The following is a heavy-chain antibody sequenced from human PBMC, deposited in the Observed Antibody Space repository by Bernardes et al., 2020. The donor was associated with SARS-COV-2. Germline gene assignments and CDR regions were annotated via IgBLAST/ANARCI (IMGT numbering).Heavy chain of an antibody. V-gene: IGHV3-74*01. J-gene: IGHJ6*02. D-gene: IGHD2-8*01. Sequence: GGSLRLSRAASGFTFSSFWMNWVRQAPGKGPVWVARTSPDGGGRIYADSVRGRFTISRDNAKNTLYLQMNRLRAEDTAVYYCARDMRRQYVDYYYGLDVWGQGTTVTVSS. CDR2: TSPDGGGR. CDR1: GFTFSSFW. CDR3: ARDMRRQYVDYYYGLDV.